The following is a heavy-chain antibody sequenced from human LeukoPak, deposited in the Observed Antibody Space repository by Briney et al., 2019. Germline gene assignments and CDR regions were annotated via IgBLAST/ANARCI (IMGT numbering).Heavy chain of an antibody. CDR2: INPSGGST. D-gene: IGHD3-22*01. V-gene: IGHV1-46*01. J-gene: IGHJ6*02. CDR3: ASADHDSSGYYRDYYYYGMDV. CDR1: GYTFTSYY. Sequence: ASVKVSCKASGYTFTSYYMHWVRQAPGQGLEWMGIINPSGGSTSYAQKFQGRVTMTRDTSTSTVYMELSSLRSEDTAVCYCASADHDSSGYYRDYYYYGMDVWGQGTTVTVSS.